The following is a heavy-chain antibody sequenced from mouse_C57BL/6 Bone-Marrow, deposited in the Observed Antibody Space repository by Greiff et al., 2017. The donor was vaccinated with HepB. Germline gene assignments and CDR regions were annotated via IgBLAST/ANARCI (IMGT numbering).Heavy chain of an antibody. D-gene: IGHD2-2*01. J-gene: IGHJ3*01. CDR3: ARGMVTTFAY. V-gene: IGHV5-4*01. CDR1: GFTFSSYA. CDR2: ISDGGSYT. Sequence: EVQVVESGGGLVKPGGSLKLSCAASGFTFSSYAMSWVRQTPEKRLEWVATISDGGSYTYYPDNVKGRFTISRDNAKNNLYLQMSHLKSEDTAMYYCARGMVTTFAYWGQGTLVTVSA.